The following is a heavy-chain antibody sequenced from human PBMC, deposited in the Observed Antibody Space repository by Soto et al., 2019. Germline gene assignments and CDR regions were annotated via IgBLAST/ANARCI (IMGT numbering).Heavy chain of an antibody. D-gene: IGHD2-2*01. J-gene: IGHJ4*02. CDR2: IIPIFGTA. CDR1: VYTINSCG. Sequence: GPSAKVCCKASVYTINSCGISWVRQAHGQGLEWMGGIIPIFGTANYAQKFQGRVTITADESTSTAYMELSSLRSEDTAVYYCARGPIVVVPAAMFRWDDYFDYWGQGTLVTVSS. V-gene: IGHV1-69*13. CDR3: ARGPIVVVPAAMFRWDDYFDY.